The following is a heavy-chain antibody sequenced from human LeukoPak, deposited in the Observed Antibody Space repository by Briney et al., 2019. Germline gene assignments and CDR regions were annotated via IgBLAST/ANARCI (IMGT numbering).Heavy chain of an antibody. V-gene: IGHV3-53*01. J-gene: IGHJ1*01. D-gene: IGHD1-26*01. CDR3: AREASGSYFHH. CDR1: GFIVSNNY. Sequence: GGSLRLSCAASGFIVSNNYMSWVRQAPGKGLEWVSVPHSGGSTYYADSVKGRFTISRDNSKNTVYLQTNRLRAEDTAVYYCAREASGSYFHHWGQGTLVTVSS. CDR2: PHSGGST.